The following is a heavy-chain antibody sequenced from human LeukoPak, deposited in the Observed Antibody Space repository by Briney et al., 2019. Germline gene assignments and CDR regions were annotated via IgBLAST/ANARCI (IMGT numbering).Heavy chain of an antibody. CDR1: GFTVSSNY. V-gene: IGHV3-66*01. CDR2: IYSGGST. J-gene: IGHJ4*02. CDR3: ARDSYHYDSSGYPDY. D-gene: IGHD3-22*01. Sequence: GGSLRLSCAASGFTVSSNYMSWVRQAPGEGLEWVSVIYSGGSTYYADSVKGRFTISRDNSKNTLYLQMNSLRAEDTAVYYCARDSYHYDSSGYPDYWGQGTLVTVSS.